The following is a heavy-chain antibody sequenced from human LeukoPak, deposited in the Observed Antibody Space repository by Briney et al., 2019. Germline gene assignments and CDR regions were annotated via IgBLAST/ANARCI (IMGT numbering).Heavy chain of an antibody. CDR3: AKQFVDV. Sequence: GGSLRLSCAASGFSFSTYGMNWVRQAPGKGLEWVSSISESGDDTAYADSVKGRFTISRDNSRNTLYLQMISLRAEDTAVYYCAKQFVDVWGQGTLVTVSS. D-gene: IGHD5-24*01. J-gene: IGHJ5*02. CDR1: GFSFSTYG. CDR2: ISESGDDT. V-gene: IGHV3-23*01.